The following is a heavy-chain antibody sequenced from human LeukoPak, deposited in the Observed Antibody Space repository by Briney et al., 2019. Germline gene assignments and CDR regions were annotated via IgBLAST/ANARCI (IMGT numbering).Heavy chain of an antibody. D-gene: IGHD3-10*02. CDR3: AGLGITMIGGV. Sequence: GGSLRLSCAASGFTFSSYEMNWVRQAPGKGLGWVSYISSSGSTIYYADSVKGRFTISRDNAKNSLYLQMNSLRAEDMAVYYCAGLGITMIGGVWGKGTTVTISS. CDR1: GFTFSSYE. V-gene: IGHV3-48*03. J-gene: IGHJ6*04. CDR2: ISSSGSTI.